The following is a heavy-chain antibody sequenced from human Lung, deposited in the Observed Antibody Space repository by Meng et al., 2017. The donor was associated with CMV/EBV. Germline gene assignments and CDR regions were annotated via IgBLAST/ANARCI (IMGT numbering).Heavy chain of an antibody. D-gene: IGHD3-10*01. CDR3: ARDRGALWFGKFDS. V-gene: IGHV3-53*01. J-gene: IGHJ4*02. Sequence: GGSXRSXFPPPGLTVSRNYMTWVRQAPGKGLDWVSVLYPRGATLYADSVKGGFTISRDSSKNTRYLQMNSLRLDDTAVYYGARDRGALWFGKFDSWGQGTLVTVSS. CDR1: GLTVSRNY. CDR2: LYPRGAT.